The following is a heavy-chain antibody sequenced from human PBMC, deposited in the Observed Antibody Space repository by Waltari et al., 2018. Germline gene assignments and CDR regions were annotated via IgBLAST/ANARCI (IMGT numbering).Heavy chain of an antibody. CDR2: IIPILDLP. CDR1: GGSISTYA. V-gene: IGHV1-69*04. Sequence: QLVQSGAEVRKPGSSVKVSCKASGGSISTYAISWVRQAPGQGLEWMGGIIPILDLPNYEQKFQGRVTITADASTSTVYMEVRSLRFEDTAVYFCARVSKKSSPVTPDHYYYYYMDVWGKGTTVTVS. D-gene: IGHD6-6*01. CDR3: ARVSKKSSPVTPDHYYYYYMDV. J-gene: IGHJ6*03.